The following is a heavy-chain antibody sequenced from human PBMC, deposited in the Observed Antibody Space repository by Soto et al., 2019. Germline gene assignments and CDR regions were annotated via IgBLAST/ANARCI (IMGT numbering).Heavy chain of an antibody. CDR1: GFSFSAYA. CDR3: AREGRGYCASNSCPGF. J-gene: IGHJ4*02. D-gene: IGHD6-13*01. Sequence: DVQLVESGGGLVQPGGSLRLSCVASGFSFSAYAMSWVRQAPGKGLEWVANIKGDGSEKNYVDYVKGRFTISRDDAKKSMYLQMNSLRAEDTAVYYCAREGRGYCASNSCPGFWGQGTLVTVSS. CDR2: IKGDGSEK. V-gene: IGHV3-7*01.